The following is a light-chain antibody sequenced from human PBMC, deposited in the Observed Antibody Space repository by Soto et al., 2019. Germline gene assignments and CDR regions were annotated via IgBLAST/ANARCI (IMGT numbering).Light chain of an antibody. V-gene: IGLV1-44*01. CDR1: NSNIGTYT. CDR2: NNN. J-gene: IGLJ3*02. Sequence: QFVLTQPPSASGTPGQRVTISCSGGNSNIGTYTVNWYQQLPGTAPKLLIYNNNERPSGVPDRFSGSKSGTSASLAISGLQSEDEADYYCAAWDDSLTGRVFGGGTKLTVL. CDR3: AAWDDSLTGRV.